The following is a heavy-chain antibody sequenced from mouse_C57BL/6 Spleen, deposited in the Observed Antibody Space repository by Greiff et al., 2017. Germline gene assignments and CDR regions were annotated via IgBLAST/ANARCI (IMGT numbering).Heavy chain of an antibody. CDR2: ISSGGDYI. D-gene: IGHD2-4*01. J-gene: IGHJ3*01. CDR3: TRGDDYGAFAY. CDR1: GFTFSSYA. Sequence: EVKVVESGEGLVKPGGSLKLSCAASGFTFSSYAMSWVRQTPEKRLEWVAYISSGGDYIYYADTVKGRFTISRDNARNTLYLQMSSLKSEDTAMYYCTRGDDYGAFAYWGQGTLVTVSA. V-gene: IGHV5-9-1*02.